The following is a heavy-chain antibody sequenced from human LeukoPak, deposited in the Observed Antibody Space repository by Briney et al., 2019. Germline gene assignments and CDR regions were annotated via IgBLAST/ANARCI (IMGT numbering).Heavy chain of an antibody. Sequence: ASVKVSCKASGYTFTSYGISRVRQAPGQGLEWMGWISAYNGNTNYAQKLQGRVTMTTDTSTSTAYMELRSLRSDDTAVYYCAATYYDFWSGSPNWFDPWGQGTLVTVSS. J-gene: IGHJ5*02. CDR3: AATYYDFWSGSPNWFDP. V-gene: IGHV1-18*01. CDR1: GYTFTSYG. CDR2: ISAYNGNT. D-gene: IGHD3-3*01.